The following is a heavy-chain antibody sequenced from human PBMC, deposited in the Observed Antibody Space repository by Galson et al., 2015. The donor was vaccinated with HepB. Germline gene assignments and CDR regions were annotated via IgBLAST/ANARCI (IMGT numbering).Heavy chain of an antibody. CDR2: IYPGDSDT. V-gene: IGHV5-51*01. D-gene: IGHD3-22*01. CDR1: GYSFISYW. CDR3: ARRSYYYDSSGYAPHYGMDV. Sequence: QSGAEVKKPGESLKISCKGSGYSFISYWIGWVRQMPGKGLEWMGIIYPGDSDTRYSPSFQGQVTISADKSISTAYLQWSSLKASDTAMYYCARRSYYYDSSGYAPHYGMDVWGQGTTVTDSS. J-gene: IGHJ6*02.